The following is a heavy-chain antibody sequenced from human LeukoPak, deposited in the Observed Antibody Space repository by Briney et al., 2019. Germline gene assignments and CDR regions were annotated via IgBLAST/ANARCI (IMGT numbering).Heavy chain of an antibody. J-gene: IGHJ4*02. CDR1: GYTFTSYG. V-gene: IGHV1-18*01. CDR3: ARESHITREDY. CDR2: ISASNGDT. Sequence: GASVKVSCKASGYTFTSYGTSWVRQAPGQGLEWMGWISASNGDTDYPQNLQGRVTMTTDTYTSTAYMELRSLTSDDTAIYYCARESHITREDYWGQGTLVTVSS. D-gene: IGHD1-14*01.